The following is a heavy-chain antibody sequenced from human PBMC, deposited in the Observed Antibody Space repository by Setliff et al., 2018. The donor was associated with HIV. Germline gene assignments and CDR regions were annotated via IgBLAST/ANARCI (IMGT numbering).Heavy chain of an antibody. D-gene: IGHD1-20*01. CDR3: ARNVPGILPRWVGFDP. CDR1: GYTFTGYY. J-gene: IGHJ5*02. V-gene: IGHV1-2*02. CDR2: INPDSGGT. Sequence: ASVKVSCKASGYTFTGYYMHWVRQAPGQGLEWMGWINPDSGGTNLAQKFLGRVTLTRDTSISTAYMGLSRLRSDDTAVYYCARNVPGILPRWVGFDPWGQGTPVTVSS.